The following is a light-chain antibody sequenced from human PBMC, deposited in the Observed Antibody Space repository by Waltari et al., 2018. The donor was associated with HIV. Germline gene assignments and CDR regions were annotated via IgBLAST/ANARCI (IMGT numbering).Light chain of an antibody. Sequence: QSALTQPPSASGSPGQSVTIPCTGTSSDVGAYNYVPWFQQHPGKAPKLMIYDLTKRPSGVPDRFSGSKSGNTASLTVSGLQAEDEADYYCASHAGSKDVFGGGTRLTVL. CDR1: SSDVGAYNY. V-gene: IGLV2-8*01. CDR3: ASHAGSKDV. CDR2: DLT. J-gene: IGLJ2*01.